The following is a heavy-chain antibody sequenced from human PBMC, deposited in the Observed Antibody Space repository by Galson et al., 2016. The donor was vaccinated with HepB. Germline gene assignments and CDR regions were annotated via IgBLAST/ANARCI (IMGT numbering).Heavy chain of an antibody. D-gene: IGHD3-3*01. Sequence: SLRLSCAASGFTFSSYAMHWVRQAPGKGLEWVAVISYDGSNKYYDDSVKGRFTISRDNSKNTPYLQMNSLRAEDTAVYYCARDLRGQMNYDFWSGCFDYWGQGTLVTVSS. CDR1: GFTFSSYA. CDR3: ARDLRGQMNYDFWSGCFDY. CDR2: ISYDGSNK. J-gene: IGHJ4*02. V-gene: IGHV3-30-3*01.